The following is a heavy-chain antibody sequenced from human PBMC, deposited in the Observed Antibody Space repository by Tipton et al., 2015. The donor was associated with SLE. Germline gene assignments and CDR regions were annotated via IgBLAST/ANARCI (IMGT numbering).Heavy chain of an antibody. Sequence: FTISRDNTTNSLYLQMNSLRTEDTAFYYCAKDKGASNWSYYFDYWGQGTLVTVSS. J-gene: IGHJ4*02. CDR3: AKDKGASNWSYYFDY. D-gene: IGHD6-13*01. V-gene: IGHV3-43*01.